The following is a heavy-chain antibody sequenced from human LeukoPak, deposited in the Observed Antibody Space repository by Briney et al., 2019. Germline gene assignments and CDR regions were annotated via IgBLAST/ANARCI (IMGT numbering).Heavy chain of an antibody. CDR2: IYHSGST. V-gene: IGHV4-30-2*01. J-gene: IGHJ5*02. Sequence: SSETLSLTCTVSGGSISSGGYYWSWIRQPPGKGLEWIGYIYHSGSTYYNPSLKSRVTISVDRSKNQFSLKLSSMTAADTAVYYCARDCSSTSCYEPGTWGQGTLVTVSS. CDR1: GGSISSGGYY. D-gene: IGHD2-2*01. CDR3: ARDCSSTSCYEPGT.